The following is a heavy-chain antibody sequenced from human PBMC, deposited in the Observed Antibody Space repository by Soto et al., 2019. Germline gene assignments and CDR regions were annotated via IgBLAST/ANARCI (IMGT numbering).Heavy chain of an antibody. V-gene: IGHV3-21*01. CDR2: ISSSSSYI. Sequence: EVQLVESGGGLVKPGGSLRLSCAASGFTFSSYSMNWVRQAPGKGLEWVSSISSSSSYIYYADSVKGRFTISRDNAKKLLFLKLNSLGAEDKAVYYGARDSQWGAGGGGFYYYGMDVWGQGTTVTVSS. D-gene: IGHD3-16*01. CDR3: ARDSQWGAGGGGFYYYGMDV. CDR1: GFTFSSYS. J-gene: IGHJ6*02.